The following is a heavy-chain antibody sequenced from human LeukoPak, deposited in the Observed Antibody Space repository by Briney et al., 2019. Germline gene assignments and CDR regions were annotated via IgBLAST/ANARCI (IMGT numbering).Heavy chain of an antibody. Sequence: PSETLSLTCTVSGGSISSYYWSWIRQPPGKGLEWIGYIYYSGSTNYNPSLKSRVTISVDTSKNQFSLKLSSVTAADTALYYCARDVRDILTGYCLDYWGQGTLVTVSS. CDR1: GGSISSYY. D-gene: IGHD3-9*01. CDR2: IYYSGST. J-gene: IGHJ4*02. CDR3: ARDVRDILTGYCLDY. V-gene: IGHV4-59*01.